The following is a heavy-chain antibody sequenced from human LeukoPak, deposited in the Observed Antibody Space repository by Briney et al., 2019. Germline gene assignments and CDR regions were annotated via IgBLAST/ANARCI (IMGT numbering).Heavy chain of an antibody. V-gene: IGHV3-23*01. D-gene: IGHD3-10*01. J-gene: IGHJ5*02. CDR2: ISGSGGST. CDR1: GFTFSSYA. CDR3: AKLLARWFGFDP. Sequence: GSLRLSCAASGFTFSSYAMSWVRQAPGKGLEWVSAISGSGGSTYYADSVKGRFTISRDNSKNTLYLQMNSLRAEDTAVYYCAKLLARWFGFDPWGQGTLVTVSS.